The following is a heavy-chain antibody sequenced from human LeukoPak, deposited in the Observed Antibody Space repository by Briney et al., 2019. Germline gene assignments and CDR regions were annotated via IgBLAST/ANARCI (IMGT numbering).Heavy chain of an antibody. J-gene: IGHJ5*02. CDR2: IYYSGST. V-gene: IGHV4-59*08. D-gene: IGHD5-12*01. Sequence: SETLSLTCTVSGGSISSYYWSWIRQPPGKGLEWIGYIYYSGSTNYNLSLKSRVTVSIDTSKNQFSLKLSSVTAADTAVYYCARRSGYDSNWFDPWGQGTLVTVSS. CDR1: GGSISSYY. CDR3: ARRSGYDSNWFDP.